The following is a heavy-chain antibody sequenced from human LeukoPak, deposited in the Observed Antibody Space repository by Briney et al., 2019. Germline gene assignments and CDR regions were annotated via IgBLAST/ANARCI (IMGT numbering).Heavy chain of an antibody. Sequence: GGSLRLSCAASGFTFSNYWMHWVRQAPGKGLVWFSRINSDARSTSYADSVKGRFTISRDNAKNSLYLQMNSLRDEDTAIYYCARDPYNGNYGDFYYYMDVWGKGTTVTISS. CDR2: INSDARST. V-gene: IGHV3-74*01. CDR1: GFTFSNYW. CDR3: ARDPYNGNYGDFYYYMDV. J-gene: IGHJ6*03. D-gene: IGHD1-26*01.